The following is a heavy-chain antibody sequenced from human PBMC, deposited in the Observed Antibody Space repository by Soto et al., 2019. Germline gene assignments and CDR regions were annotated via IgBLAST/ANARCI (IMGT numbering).Heavy chain of an antibody. D-gene: IGHD2-21*02. CDR1: DGSISSGDYY. J-gene: IGHJ6*02. Sequence: SETLSLTCTVSDGSISSGDYYWSWIRQPPGKGLEWIGYIYYSGSTYYNPSLKSRVTISVDTSKNQFSLKLSSVTAADTAVYYCARDCGGDCYAYYYYGMDVWGQGTTVTVSS. V-gene: IGHV4-30-4*01. CDR2: IYYSGST. CDR3: ARDCGGDCYAYYYYGMDV.